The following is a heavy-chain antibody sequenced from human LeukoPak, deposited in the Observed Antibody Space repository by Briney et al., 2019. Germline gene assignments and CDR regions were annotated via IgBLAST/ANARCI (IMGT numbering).Heavy chain of an antibody. V-gene: IGHV3-23*01. Sequence: PGGSLRLSCAASGFTFGNYAMNWVRQAPGKGLEWVSAISGSGDSTYYADSVEGRFTISRDNAKNSLYLQMNSLRAEDTALYCCARNGGGSTLYSWFDPWGQGTLVTVSS. CDR3: ARNGGGSTLYSWFDP. J-gene: IGHJ5*02. CDR2: ISGSGDST. D-gene: IGHD6-13*01. CDR1: GFTFGNYA.